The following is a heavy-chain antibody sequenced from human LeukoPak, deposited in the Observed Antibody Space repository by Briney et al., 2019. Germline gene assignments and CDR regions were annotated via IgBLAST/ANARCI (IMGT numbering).Heavy chain of an antibody. CDR3: ARELLGVWEANFDY. D-gene: IGHD1-26*01. CDR1: GYTFTDYY. J-gene: IGHJ4*02. Sequence: ASVKVSCKASGYTFTDYYMHWVRQAPGQGLEWMGWINPNSGGTNYAQKFQGGVTMTRDTSISTAYMELSRLRSDDTAVYFCARELLGVWEANFDYWGQGTLVTVSS. V-gene: IGHV1-2*02. CDR2: INPNSGGT.